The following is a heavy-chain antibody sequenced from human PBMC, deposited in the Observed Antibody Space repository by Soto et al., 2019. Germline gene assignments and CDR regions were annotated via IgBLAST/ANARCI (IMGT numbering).Heavy chain of an antibody. CDR3: ARDMATVNYYDSSGPHDY. CDR2: ISASGDST. J-gene: IGHJ4*02. Sequence: HPGGSLRLSCAASGFPFNSYDMGWVRQAPGMGLEWVSGISASGDSTQYADSVKGRSTISRDNSKNTLYLQMNSLRAEDTAVYYCARDMATVNYYDSSGPHDYWGQGTLVTVSS. D-gene: IGHD3-22*01. V-gene: IGHV3-23*01. CDR1: GFPFNSYD.